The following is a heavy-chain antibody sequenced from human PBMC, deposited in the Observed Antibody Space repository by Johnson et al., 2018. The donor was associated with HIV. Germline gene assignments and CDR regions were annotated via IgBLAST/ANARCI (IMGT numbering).Heavy chain of an antibody. D-gene: IGHD6-13*01. CDR1: GFTVSSNY. CDR3: AKEEGWDSREGAFDI. J-gene: IGHJ3*02. CDR2: IYSGGST. Sequence: VQLVESGGGLIQPGGSLRLSCAASGFTVSSNYMSWVRQAPGKGLEWVSVIYSGGSTYYADPVKGRFTISRDNSKNTLYLQMNSLRAEDTAVYYCAKEEGWDSREGAFDIWGQGTMVTVSS. V-gene: IGHV3-53*01.